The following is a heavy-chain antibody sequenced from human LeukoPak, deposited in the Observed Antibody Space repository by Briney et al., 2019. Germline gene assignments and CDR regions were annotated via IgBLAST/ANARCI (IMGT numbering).Heavy chain of an antibody. CDR3: ARDVSSSWYGNIYY. CDR2: IKYDASST. V-gene: IGHV3-74*01. D-gene: IGHD6-13*01. Sequence: QTGGSLRLSCADSGFTFSSHWMHWVRQAPGKGLVWVSRIKYDASSTSYADSVKGRFTISRDNAKNTLYLQMHSLRVEDAAVYYCARDVSSSWYGNIYYWGQGTLVTVSS. CDR1: GFTFSSHW. J-gene: IGHJ4*02.